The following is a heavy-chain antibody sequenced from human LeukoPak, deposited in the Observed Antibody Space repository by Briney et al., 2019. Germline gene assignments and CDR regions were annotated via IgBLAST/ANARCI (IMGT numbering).Heavy chain of an antibody. CDR1: GGSISSSSYY. V-gene: IGHV4-39*07. J-gene: IGHJ5*02. CDR3: AKDWELGS. Sequence: PSETLSLTCTVSGGSISSSSYYWGWIRQPPGKGLEWIGSIYYSGSTNYNPSLKSRVTISLDTSKDQFSLKLTSVTAADTAFYYCAKDWELGSWGQGTLVTVSS. CDR2: IYYSGST. D-gene: IGHD1-26*01.